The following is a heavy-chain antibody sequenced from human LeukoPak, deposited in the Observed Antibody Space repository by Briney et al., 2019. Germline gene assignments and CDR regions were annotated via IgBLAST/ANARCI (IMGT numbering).Heavy chain of an antibody. CDR1: GGTFSSYA. Sequence: SVKVSCKASGGTFSSYAISWVRQAPGQGLEWMGGIIPIFGTANYAQKFQGRVTMTEDTSTDTAYMELSSLRSEDTAVYYCATDSRMVRGVLLQGDAFDIWGQGTMVTVSS. CDR2: IIPIFGTA. D-gene: IGHD3-10*01. J-gene: IGHJ3*02. V-gene: IGHV1-69*06. CDR3: ATDSRMVRGVLLQGDAFDI.